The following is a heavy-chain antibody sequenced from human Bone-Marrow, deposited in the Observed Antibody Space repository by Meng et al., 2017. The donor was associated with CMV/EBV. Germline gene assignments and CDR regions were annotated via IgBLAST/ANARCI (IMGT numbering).Heavy chain of an antibody. CDR2: IYYSGST. Sequence: SETLSLTCTVSGGSISSYYWSWIRQPPGKGLEWIGYIYYSGSTNYNPSLKSRVTISVDTSKNQFSLKLSSVTAADTAVYYCARDTERLRIDCWGQGTLVTVSS. CDR1: GGSISSYY. J-gene: IGHJ4*02. CDR3: ARDTERLRIDC. D-gene: IGHD4-17*01. V-gene: IGHV4-59*01.